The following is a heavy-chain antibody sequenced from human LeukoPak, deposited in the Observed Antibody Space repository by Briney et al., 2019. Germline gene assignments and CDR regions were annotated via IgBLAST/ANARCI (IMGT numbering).Heavy chain of an antibody. D-gene: IGHD3-3*01. CDR2: IYYSGST. CDR3: ARLPLHNLWSGYSEDY. CDR1: GGSISSYY. J-gene: IGHJ4*02. Sequence: SETLSLTCTVSGGSISSYYWSWIRQPPGKGLEWIGSIYYSGSTYYNPSLKSRVAISVDTSKNQFSLKLSSVTAADTAVYYCARLPLHNLWSGYSEDYWGQGTLVTVSS. V-gene: IGHV4-59*05.